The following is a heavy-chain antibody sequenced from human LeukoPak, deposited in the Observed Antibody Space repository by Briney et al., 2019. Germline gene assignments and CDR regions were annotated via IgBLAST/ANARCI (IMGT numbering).Heavy chain of an antibody. CDR2: IYYSGST. J-gene: IGHJ4*02. CDR3: ARWDTTTVTNGVPRGDY. Sequence: SQTLSLTCTVSGGSISSGGYYWSWIRQHPGKGLEWIGYIYYSGSTYYNPSLKSRVTISVDTSKYQFSLKLSSVTAADTAVYYCARWDTTTVTNGVPRGDYWGQGTLVTVSS. V-gene: IGHV4-31*03. D-gene: IGHD4-17*01. CDR1: GGSISSGGYY.